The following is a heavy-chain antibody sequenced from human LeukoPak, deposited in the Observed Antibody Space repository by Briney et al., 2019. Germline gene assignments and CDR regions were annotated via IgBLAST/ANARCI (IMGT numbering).Heavy chain of an antibody. CDR1: GFTFSSYA. J-gene: IGHJ4*02. V-gene: IGHV3-23*01. CDR3: AKEGDGYNYVVVIGYFDY. Sequence: GGSLRLSCAASGFTFSSYAMSWVRQAPGKGLEWVSAISGSGGSTYYVDSVKGRFTISRDNSKNTLYLQMNSLRAEDTAVYYCAKEGDGYNYVVVIGYFDYWGQGTLVTVSS. CDR2: ISGSGGST. D-gene: IGHD5-12*01.